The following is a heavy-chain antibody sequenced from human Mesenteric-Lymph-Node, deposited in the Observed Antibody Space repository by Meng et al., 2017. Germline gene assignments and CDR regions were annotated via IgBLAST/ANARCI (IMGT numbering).Heavy chain of an antibody. D-gene: IGHD3-10*01. CDR2: IYSSGST. CDR1: GGSSSSYY. V-gene: IGHV4-59*08. CDR3: ARQSGYFDY. J-gene: IGHJ4*02. Sequence: QEQRRESGAGLVKPSVTIYLPCTVSGGSSSSYYRCWIRQPPGKVLECIGHIYSSGSTNNNPSLKSRVTISVATSKNQFSLKLSSVTATDTAVYYCARQSGYFDYWGQGTLVTVSS.